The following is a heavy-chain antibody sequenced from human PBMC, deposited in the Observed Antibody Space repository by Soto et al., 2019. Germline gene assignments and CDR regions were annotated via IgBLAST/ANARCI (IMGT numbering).Heavy chain of an antibody. CDR2: ISVYNGNT. D-gene: IGHD3-10*01. J-gene: IGHJ4*02. CDR1: GYTFTSYG. V-gene: IGHV1-18*01. CDR3: ASGWFGEFVYYFDY. Sequence: ASVKVSCTASGYTFTSYGISWVRQAPGQGLEWMGWISVYNGNTNYAQKLQGRVTMTTDTSTSTAYMELRSLRSDDTAVYYCASGWFGEFVYYFDYWGQGTLVTVFS.